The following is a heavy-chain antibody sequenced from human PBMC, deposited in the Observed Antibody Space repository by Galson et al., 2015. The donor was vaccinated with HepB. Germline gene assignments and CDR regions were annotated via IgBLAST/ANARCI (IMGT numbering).Heavy chain of an antibody. CDR3: ARPYTGGTNDHAFDI. CDR1: GGSISSGSYY. J-gene: IGHJ3*02. V-gene: IGHV4-39*01. Sequence: ETLSLTCTVSGGSISSGSYYWGWIRQPPGKGLEWIGSIYYSGSTYYNPSLKSRVTISVDTSKNQFSLKLSSVTAADTAVYYCARPYTGGTNDHAFDIWGQGTMVTVSS. CDR2: IYYSGST. D-gene: IGHD2-8*02.